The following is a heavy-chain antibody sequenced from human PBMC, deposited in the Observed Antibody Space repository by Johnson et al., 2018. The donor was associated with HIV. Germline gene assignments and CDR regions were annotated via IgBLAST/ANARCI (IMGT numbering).Heavy chain of an antibody. CDR2: IRNDGSNE. Sequence: QVQLVESGGGVVRPGRSLRLSCSVSGLTFNNYPMHWVRQAPGKGLQWVAFIRNDGSNEYYADSVKGRFTISRDNSKNTLYLQMNILSAEDTALYYCARAPEVRGVDAFDVWGQGTVVIVSS. V-gene: IGHV3-33*08. CDR3: ARAPEVRGVDAFDV. D-gene: IGHD3-10*01. J-gene: IGHJ3*01. CDR1: GLTFNNYP.